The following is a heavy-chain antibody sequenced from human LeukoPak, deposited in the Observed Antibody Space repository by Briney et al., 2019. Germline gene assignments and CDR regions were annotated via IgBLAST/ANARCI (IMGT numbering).Heavy chain of an antibody. CDR3: AREEIVVVVAATEAFDY. V-gene: IGHV3-7*03. Sequence: GGSLRLSCAASGFTFSSYWMSWVRQAPGKGREWVANIKQDGSEKYYVGSVKGRFTISRDNAKNSLYLQMNSLRAEDTAVYYCAREEIVVVVAATEAFDYWGQGTLVTVSS. CDR1: GFTFSSYW. D-gene: IGHD2-15*01. CDR2: IKQDGSEK. J-gene: IGHJ4*02.